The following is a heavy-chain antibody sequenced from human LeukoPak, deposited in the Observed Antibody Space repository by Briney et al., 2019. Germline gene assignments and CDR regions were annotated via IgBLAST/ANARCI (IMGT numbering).Heavy chain of an antibody. V-gene: IGHV4-34*01. Sequence: SETLSLTCAVYGGSFSGYYWSWIRQPPGKGLEWIGEINHSGSTNYNPSLKSRVTISVDTSKNQFSLKLSSVTAADTAVYYCARGRYSSSWFRYYYYMDVWGEGTTVTVSS. D-gene: IGHD6-13*01. CDR2: INHSGST. CDR1: GGSFSGYY. J-gene: IGHJ6*03. CDR3: ARGRYSSSWFRYYYYMDV.